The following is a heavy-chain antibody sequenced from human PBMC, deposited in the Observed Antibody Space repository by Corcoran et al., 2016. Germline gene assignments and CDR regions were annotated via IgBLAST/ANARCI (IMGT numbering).Heavy chain of an antibody. V-gene: IGHV4-34*01. J-gene: IGHJ4*02. CDR3: AGCWGDPIVGVVAATPLDY. CDR1: GGSFSGYY. D-gene: IGHD2-15*01. Sequence: QVQLQQWGAGLLKPSATLSLTCAVSGGSFSGYYWSWIRQPPGQGLEWIGEINLSGSTNYNPSLQSRVTIAVDTSKNQFSLKLSSVTAADTAVYYWAGCWGDPIVGVVAATPLDYWGQGTLVTVSS. CDR2: INLSGST.